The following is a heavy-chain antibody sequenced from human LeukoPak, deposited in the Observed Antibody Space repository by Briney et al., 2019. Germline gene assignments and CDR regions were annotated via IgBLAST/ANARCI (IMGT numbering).Heavy chain of an antibody. Sequence: PSETLSLTCTVSGVSITGNDQFGSWIRQPPGKGLEWIGYIDYSGTTYYNPSLKGRVNMSRDTSKNQFSLNLNSVTAADTAFYYCGGGLGYCSSTRCPPDSWGQGTLVTVSS. J-gene: IGHJ5*01. CDR2: IDYSGTT. V-gene: IGHV4-30-4*01. D-gene: IGHD2-2*01. CDR3: GGGLGYCSSTRCPPDS. CDR1: GVSITGNDQF.